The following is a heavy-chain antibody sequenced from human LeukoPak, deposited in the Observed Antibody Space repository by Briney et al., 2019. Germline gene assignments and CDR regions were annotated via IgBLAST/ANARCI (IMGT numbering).Heavy chain of an antibody. CDR2: INPNSGGT. V-gene: IGHV1-2*04. J-gene: IGHJ2*01. CDR1: QYTFTPYY. D-gene: IGHD3-9*01. Sequence: ASVKASCTASQYTFTPYYMHSVRQAAGQGLKCWGWINPNSGGTNYAPKLQGWVTMTRDTSISTAYMELSRLRSNETAVYYCARDAGGYDILTGYFDLWGRGTLVTVSS. CDR3: ARDAGGYDILTGYFDL.